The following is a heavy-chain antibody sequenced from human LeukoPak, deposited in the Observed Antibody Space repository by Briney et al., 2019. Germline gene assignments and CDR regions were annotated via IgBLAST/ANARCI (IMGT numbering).Heavy chain of an antibody. CDR3: ASNNYYGSGSYSH. V-gene: IGHV4-59*01. Sequence: PSETLSLTCTVSGGSISSYYWSWIRQPPGKGLEWIGYIYYSGSTNYNPSLKSRVTISVDTSKNQFSLKLCSVTAADTAVYYRASNNYYGSGSYSHWGQGTLVTVSS. D-gene: IGHD3-10*01. CDR2: IYYSGST. J-gene: IGHJ4*02. CDR1: GGSISSYY.